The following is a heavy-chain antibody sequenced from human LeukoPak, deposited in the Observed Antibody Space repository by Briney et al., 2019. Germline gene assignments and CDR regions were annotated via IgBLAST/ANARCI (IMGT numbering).Heavy chain of an antibody. CDR2: ISGSGGST. CDR3: AKEASGSGSKPIDC. J-gene: IGHJ4*02. V-gene: IGHV3-23*01. CDR1: GIPFISYA. Sequence: GGSLSLSCAASGIPFISYALSWVRQAPGKGLEWVSAISGSGGSTYYADAVKGRFTISRDNSKNTLYLQMNSLRAEDTAVYYCAKEASGSGSKPIDCWGQGTLVTVSS. D-gene: IGHD3-3*01.